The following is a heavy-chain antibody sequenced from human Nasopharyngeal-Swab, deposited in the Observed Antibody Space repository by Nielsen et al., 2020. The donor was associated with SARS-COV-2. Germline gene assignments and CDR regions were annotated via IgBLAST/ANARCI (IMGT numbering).Heavy chain of an antibody. V-gene: IGHV1-69*06. D-gene: IGHD5-24*01. CDR1: GGTFSSYA. CDR2: IIPIFDTA. J-gene: IGHJ4*02. CDR3: ARLDGYNYCFDY. Sequence: SVKVSCKASGGTFSSYAISWVRQAPGQGLEWMGGIIPIFDTANYAQKFQGRVTITADKSTSTAYMELSSLRSEDTAVYYCARLDGYNYCFDYWGQGTLVTVSS.